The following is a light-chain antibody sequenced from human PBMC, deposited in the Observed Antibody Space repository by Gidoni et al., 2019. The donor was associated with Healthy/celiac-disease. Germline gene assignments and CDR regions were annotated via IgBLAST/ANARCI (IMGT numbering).Light chain of an antibody. J-gene: IGLJ2*01. CDR1: SSNIGSNT. CDR3: AAWDDSLNGRVV. V-gene: IGLV1-44*01. CDR2: SNN. Sequence: QSVLTQPPSASGTPGHRVTISCSGISSNIGSNTVNWYQQLPGTAPKLPIYSNNQRPAGVPDRFSGSKSGTSASLAISGLQSEDEADYYCAAWDDSLNGRVVFGGGTKLTVL.